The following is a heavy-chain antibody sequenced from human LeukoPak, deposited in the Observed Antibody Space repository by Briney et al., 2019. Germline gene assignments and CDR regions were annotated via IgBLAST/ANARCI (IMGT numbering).Heavy chain of an antibody. J-gene: IGHJ4*02. CDR2: ISGSGGST. D-gene: IGHD2-21*02. V-gene: IGHV3-23*01. Sequence: GGSLRLSCAASGFTFSSYAMSWVRQAPGKGLEWVSAISGSGGSTYYADSVKGRFTISRDNSKNTLYLQLSSLRAEDTAVYYCAKDNRYCGGDCYLFDYWGQGTLVTVSS. CDR1: GFTFSSYA. CDR3: AKDNRYCGGDCYLFDY.